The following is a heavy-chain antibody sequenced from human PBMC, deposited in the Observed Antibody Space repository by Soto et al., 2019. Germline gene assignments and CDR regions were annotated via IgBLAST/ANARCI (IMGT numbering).Heavy chain of an antibody. V-gene: IGHV1-2*04. D-gene: IGHD6-13*01. CDR1: GYTFIGYY. Sequence: ASVKVSCKASGYTFIGYYMHWVRQAPGQGLEWMGWINPNSGGTNYAQKFQGWVTMTRDTSISTAYMELGRLRSDDTAVYYCARAFTSAGYSSQGDYYYGMDVWGQGTTVTVSS. CDR2: INPNSGGT. CDR3: ARAFTSAGYSSQGDYYYGMDV. J-gene: IGHJ6*02.